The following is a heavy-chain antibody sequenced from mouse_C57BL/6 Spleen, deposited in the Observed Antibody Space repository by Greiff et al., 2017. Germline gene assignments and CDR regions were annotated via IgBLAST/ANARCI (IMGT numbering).Heavy chain of an antibody. V-gene: IGHV3-6*01. CDR2: ISYDGSN. CDR3: ARDYGSSYGY. J-gene: IGHJ2*01. Sequence: ESGPGLVKPSQSLSLTCSVTGYSITSGYYWNWIRQFPGNKLEWMGYISYDGSNNYNPSLKNRISITRDTSKNQFFLKLNSVTTEDTATYYCARDYGSSYGYWGQGTTLTVSS. D-gene: IGHD1-1*01. CDR1: GYSITSGYY.